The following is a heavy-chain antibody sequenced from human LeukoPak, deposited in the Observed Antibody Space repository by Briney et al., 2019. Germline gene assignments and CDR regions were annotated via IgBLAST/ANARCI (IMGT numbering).Heavy chain of an antibody. CDR3: ARKGSQWEVLDY. Sequence: GGSLRLSCAASGFTFSSYSTNWVRQAPGKGLEWVSSITSSSRYIYYADSVKGRFTISRDNAKNSLYLQMNSLRAEDTAVYYCARKGSQWEVLDYWGQGTLVTVSS. CDR2: ITSSSRYI. J-gene: IGHJ4*02. V-gene: IGHV3-21*01. D-gene: IGHD1-26*01. CDR1: GFTFSSYS.